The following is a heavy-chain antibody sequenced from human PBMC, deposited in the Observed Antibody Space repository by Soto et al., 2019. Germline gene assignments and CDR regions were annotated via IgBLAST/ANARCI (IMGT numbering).Heavy chain of an antibody. CDR1: GGSISSYY. J-gene: IGHJ5*02. D-gene: IGHD3-9*01. CDR2: IYYSGST. Sequence: PSETLSLTCTVSGGSISSYYWSWIRQPPGKGLEWIGYIYYSGSTNYNPSLKSRVTISVDTSKNQFSLKLGSVTAADTAVYYCARDNEKGYYDILTGYHNWFDPWGQGTLVTVSS. CDR3: ARDNEKGYYDILTGYHNWFDP. V-gene: IGHV4-59*01.